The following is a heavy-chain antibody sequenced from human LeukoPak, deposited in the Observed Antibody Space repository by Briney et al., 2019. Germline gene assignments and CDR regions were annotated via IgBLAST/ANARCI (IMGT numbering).Heavy chain of an antibody. CDR2: MKRRIEGGTT. J-gene: IGHJ3*02. D-gene: IGHD5-18*01. CDR3: ATEGYTYGYHAVDN. V-gene: IGHV3-15*01. CDR1: GFTFTDAW. Sequence: GGSLRLSCAASGFTFTDAWMTWVHQAPGKGLEWVAHMKRRIEGGTTVSAAPVRGRFTISGDESENTVYLHMTSLKSEDTAVYYCATEGYTYGYHAVDNWGRGTVVTVSS.